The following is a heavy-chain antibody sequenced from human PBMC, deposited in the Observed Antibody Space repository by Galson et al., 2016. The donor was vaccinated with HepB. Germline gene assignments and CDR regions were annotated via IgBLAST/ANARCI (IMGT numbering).Heavy chain of an antibody. CDR1: GFTFSDYY. D-gene: IGHD6-19*01. Sequence: SLRLSCAASGFTFSDYYMSWIRQAPGKGLEWVSYISSSSSYPNYADSVKGRFTITRDNAKNSMYLQMNSLRVEATAGYYCARIDSSAWYPDDYWGQGTLVTVSS. V-gene: IGHV3-11*06. J-gene: IGHJ4*02. CDR2: ISSSSSYP. CDR3: ARIDSSAWYPDDY.